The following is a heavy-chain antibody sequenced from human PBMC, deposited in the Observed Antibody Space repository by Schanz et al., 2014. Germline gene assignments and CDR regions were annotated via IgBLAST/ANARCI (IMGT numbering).Heavy chain of an antibody. D-gene: IGHD5-18*01. CDR3: GRAGTGMAGGYIEL. Sequence: EVQLLESGGGLVQPGGSLRLSCAASGFTFSTFAMHWVRQAPGKGLEYISAISNNGDSTYYADSVKGRFTISRDNSKNTLFLQMSSLRVDDMAVYYCGRAGTGMAGGYIELWGRGTLVTVSS. CDR1: GFTFSTFA. CDR2: ISNNGDST. V-gene: IGHV3-64D*06. J-gene: IGHJ2*01.